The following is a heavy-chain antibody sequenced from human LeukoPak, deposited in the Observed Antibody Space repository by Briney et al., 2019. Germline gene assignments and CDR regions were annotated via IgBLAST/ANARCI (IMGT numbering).Heavy chain of an antibody. CDR1: GFTFSSYW. CDR2: IEQDGSEK. V-gene: IGHV3-7*01. CDR3: ARENVVVVAATGWFDP. J-gene: IGHJ5*02. Sequence: PGGSLRLSCAASGFTFSSYWMSWVRQAPGKGLEWVANIEQDGSEKYYVDSVKGRFTISRDNAKNSLYLQMNSLRAEDTAVYYCARENVVVVAATGWFDPWGQGTLVTVSS. D-gene: IGHD2-15*01.